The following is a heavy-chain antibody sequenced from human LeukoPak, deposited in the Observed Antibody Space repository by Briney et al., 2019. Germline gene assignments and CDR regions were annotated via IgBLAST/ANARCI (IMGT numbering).Heavy chain of an antibody. Sequence: GGSLRLSCAASGFTFSSYSMNWVRQAPGEGLEWVSVIFSGGSTSYADPVKGRFTISRDNSKNTLYLQMNSLRAEDTALYHCTRDPGYCSSSSCIYYGMDVWGQGTTVTVSS. CDR1: GFTFSSYS. V-gene: IGHV3-53*01. CDR2: IFSGGST. CDR3: TRDPGYCSSSSCIYYGMDV. D-gene: IGHD2-2*01. J-gene: IGHJ6*02.